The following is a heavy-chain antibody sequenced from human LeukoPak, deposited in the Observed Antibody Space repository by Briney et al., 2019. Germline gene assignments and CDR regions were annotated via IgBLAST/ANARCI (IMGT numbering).Heavy chain of an antibody. Sequence: GASVKVSCKASGYTFTSYAMHWVRQAPGQRLEWMGWINAGNGNTKYSQKFQGRVTITRDTSASTAYMELSSLRSEDTAVYYCATRYCSISACRASSHHCFDVWGKGTTVTVSS. CDR3: ATRYCSISACRASSHHCFDV. CDR2: INAGNGNT. D-gene: IGHD2-2*01. V-gene: IGHV1-3*01. CDR1: GYTFTSYA. J-gene: IGHJ6*04.